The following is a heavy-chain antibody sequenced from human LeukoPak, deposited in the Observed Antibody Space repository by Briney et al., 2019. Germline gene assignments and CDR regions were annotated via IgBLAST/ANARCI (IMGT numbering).Heavy chain of an antibody. CDR2: IFPGDSDT. Sequence: GESLKISCKGSEYSFATYWIGWVRQMPGQGLEWMGIIFPGDSDTRYSPSFQGQVTISADKSVSTAYLQWSSLKASDTAIYYCARPNITSYYDSRGYDGFDVWGQGTMVTVSS. J-gene: IGHJ3*01. CDR3: ARPNITSYYDSRGYDGFDV. D-gene: IGHD3-22*01. CDR1: EYSFATYW. V-gene: IGHV5-51*01.